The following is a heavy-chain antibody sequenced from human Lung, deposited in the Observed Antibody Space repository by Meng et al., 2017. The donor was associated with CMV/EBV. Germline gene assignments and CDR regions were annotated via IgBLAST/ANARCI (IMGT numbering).Heavy chain of an antibody. V-gene: IGHV1-69*10. J-gene: IGHJ6*02. D-gene: IGHD3-3*01. CDR1: GDTFSKYV. CDR3: VGSEEFYHFRSGWEWYYHYGMDV. CDR2: IIPMLATT. Sequence: SVKVSCKASGDTFSKYVTSWVRQAPGQGLEWMGGIIPMLATTNYAQRFQGRVTITADKSTATVYMELSSLRSEDTAVYYCVGSEEFYHFRSGWEWYYHYGMDVWGPGXTVTVSS.